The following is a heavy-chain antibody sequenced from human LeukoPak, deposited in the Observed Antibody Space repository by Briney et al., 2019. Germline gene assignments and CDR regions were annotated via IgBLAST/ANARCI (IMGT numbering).Heavy chain of an antibody. CDR3: ARDRGRSGYSYGHFDY. J-gene: IGHJ4*02. D-gene: IGHD5-18*01. CDR1: GYTFTNYY. Sequence: GASVKVSFKASGYTFTNYYMHWVRQAPGQGLEWMGIITASGGSTTYAQKFQGRVTITADKSTSTAYMELSSLRSEDTAVYYCARDRGRSGYSYGHFDYWGQGTLVTVSS. V-gene: IGHV1-46*01. CDR2: ITASGGST.